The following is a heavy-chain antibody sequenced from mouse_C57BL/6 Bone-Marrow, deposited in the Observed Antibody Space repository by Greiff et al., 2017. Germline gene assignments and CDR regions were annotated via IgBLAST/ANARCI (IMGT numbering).Heavy chain of an antibody. D-gene: IGHD2-3*01. J-gene: IGHJ2*01. CDR2: IWSGGST. V-gene: IGHV2-2*01. Sequence: VKLVESGPGLVQPSQSLSITCTVSGFSLTSYGVHWVRQSPGKGLEWLGVIWSGGSTNYNAAFISRLSISKDNSKSQVFFKMNSLQADDTAIYYCARNDGYYVYFDYWGQGTTLTVSS. CDR1: GFSLTSYG. CDR3: ARNDGYYVYFDY.